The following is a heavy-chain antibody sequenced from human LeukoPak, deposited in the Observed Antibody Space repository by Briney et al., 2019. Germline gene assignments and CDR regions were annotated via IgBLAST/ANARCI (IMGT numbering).Heavy chain of an antibody. Sequence: KPGGSLRLSCAASGFTFSSYSMNWVRQAPGKGLEWVSSISSSSSYIYYADSVKGRFTNSRDNAKNSLYLQMNSLRAEDTAVYYCARKGGGYYYADAFDIWGQGTMVTVSS. CDR2: ISSSSSYI. CDR1: GFTFSSYS. J-gene: IGHJ3*02. V-gene: IGHV3-21*01. CDR3: ARKGGGYYYADAFDI. D-gene: IGHD3-22*01.